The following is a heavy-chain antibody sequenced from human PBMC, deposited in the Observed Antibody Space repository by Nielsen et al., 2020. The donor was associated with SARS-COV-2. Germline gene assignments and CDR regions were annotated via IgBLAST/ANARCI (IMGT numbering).Heavy chain of an antibody. Sequence: SETLSLTCAVSGGSISSSNWWSWVRQPPGKGLEWIGEIYHSGSTNCNPSLKSRVTISVDKSKNQFSLKLSSVTAADTAVYYCARAIAAAGTPYYFDYWGQGTLVTVSS. CDR2: IYHSGST. CDR1: GGSISSSNW. CDR3: ARAIAAAGTPYYFDY. J-gene: IGHJ4*02. D-gene: IGHD6-13*01. V-gene: IGHV4-4*02.